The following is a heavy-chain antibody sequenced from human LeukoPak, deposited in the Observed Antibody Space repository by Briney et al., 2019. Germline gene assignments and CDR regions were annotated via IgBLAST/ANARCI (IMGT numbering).Heavy chain of an antibody. CDR1: GGSISSGGYS. Sequence: SETLSLTCAVSGGSISSGGYSWSWIRQPAGKGLEWIGRIYTSGSTNYNPSLKSRVTMSVDTSKNQFSLKLSSVTAADTAVYYCARGEYSSSWYIWGQGTLVTVSS. D-gene: IGHD6-13*01. CDR3: ARGEYSSSWYI. CDR2: IYTSGST. J-gene: IGHJ4*02. V-gene: IGHV4-61*02.